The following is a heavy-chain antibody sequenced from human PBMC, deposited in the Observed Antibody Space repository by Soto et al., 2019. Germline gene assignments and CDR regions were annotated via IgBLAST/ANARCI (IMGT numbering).Heavy chain of an antibody. J-gene: IGHJ6*02. Sequence: SETLSLTCDVSGGSISSGSYSWSWIRQPPGKGLEWIGYIYHSGPTYSNPSLNSRVTISVDRSKNQFSLKLSSVTAADTAVYYCARAPGITPYYYGMDVWGQGTTVTVSS. V-gene: IGHV4-30-2*01. CDR2: IYHSGPT. CDR1: GGSISSGSYS. CDR3: ARAPGITPYYYGMDV. D-gene: IGHD1-7*01.